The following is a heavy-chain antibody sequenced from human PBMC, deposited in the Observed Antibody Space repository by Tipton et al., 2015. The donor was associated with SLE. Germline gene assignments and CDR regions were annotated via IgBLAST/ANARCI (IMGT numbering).Heavy chain of an antibody. J-gene: IGHJ4*02. V-gene: IGHV1-18*01. CDR2: ISAFNGDT. CDR1: GYTFTNFD. CDR3: VRDFGQVFDS. D-gene: IGHD3-16*01. Sequence: QSGAEVKKPGASVKVSCKASGYTFTNFDISWVRQAPGHGLEWLGWISAFNGDTKYAQKLQGRVTMTTDTSTSTAYMDLRSLRSDDTAVYYCVRDFGQVFDSWGRGTLVTVSS.